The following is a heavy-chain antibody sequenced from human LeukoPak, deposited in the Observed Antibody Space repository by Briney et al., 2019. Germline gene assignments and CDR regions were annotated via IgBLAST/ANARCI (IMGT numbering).Heavy chain of an antibody. V-gene: IGHV4-39*01. CDR1: GGSISSSSYY. Sequence: SETLSLTCTVSGGSISSSSYYWGWIRQPPGKGLEWIGSIYYSGSTYYNPSLKSRVNISVDTSKNQFSLKLSSVTAADTAVYYCARHATASSSTYFDYWGQGTLVTVSS. CDR3: ARHATASSSTYFDY. D-gene: IGHD6-13*01. CDR2: IYYSGST. J-gene: IGHJ4*02.